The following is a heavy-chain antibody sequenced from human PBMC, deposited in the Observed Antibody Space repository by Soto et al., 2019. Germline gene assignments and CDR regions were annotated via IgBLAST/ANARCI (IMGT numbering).Heavy chain of an antibody. CDR1: GGSFTSNNW. D-gene: IGHD1-7*01. Sequence: LSLTCTVSGGSFTSNNWCTWVRQPPGQGLEWIGEIYRTGSTNYNPSLKSRVTISLDKSENQFSLKVTSLTAADTAVYYCASRDPGTSVDYWGQGTLVTVSS. CDR3: ASRDPGTSVDY. V-gene: IGHV4-4*02. J-gene: IGHJ4*02. CDR2: IYRTGST.